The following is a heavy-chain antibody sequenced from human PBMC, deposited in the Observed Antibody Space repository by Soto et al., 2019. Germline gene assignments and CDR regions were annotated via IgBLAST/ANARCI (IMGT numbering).Heavy chain of an antibody. Sequence: QITLNESGPTVVNPAETLTLTCTFSGFSLTTSGVGVGWIRQSPGKAPEWLALLYWDDDKRYSASLKSRLTITKDTSKNQVVLTMASVDPADTATYYCAHRILRTVFGLVTTTAIYFDFWGQGTPVVVSS. CDR2: LYWDDDK. CDR1: GFSLTTSGVG. D-gene: IGHD3-3*01. CDR3: AHRILRTVFGLVTTTAIYFDF. V-gene: IGHV2-5*02. J-gene: IGHJ4*02.